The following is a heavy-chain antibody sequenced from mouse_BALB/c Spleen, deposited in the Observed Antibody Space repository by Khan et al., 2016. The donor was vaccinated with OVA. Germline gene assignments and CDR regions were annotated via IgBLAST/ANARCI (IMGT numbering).Heavy chain of an antibody. J-gene: IGHJ4*01. D-gene: IGHD2-1*01. CDR1: GFTFSDYY. CDR2: ISNIGGNT. CDR3: ARHGYGKGYAWSL. Sequence: EVELVESGGGLVQPGGSLKLSCVTSGFTFSDYYMYWFRQTPEKRLEWVAYISNIGGNTYYPDTVKGRFTISRDNARDTLYLQMSRLKSEYSAMYYCARHGYGKGYAWSLWGQGTSVTGSS. V-gene: IGHV5-12*02.